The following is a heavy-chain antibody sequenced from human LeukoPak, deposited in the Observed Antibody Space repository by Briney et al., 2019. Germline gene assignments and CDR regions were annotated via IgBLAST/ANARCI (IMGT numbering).Heavy chain of an antibody. CDR2: IYYSGST. V-gene: IGHV4-59*08. J-gene: IGHJ4*02. D-gene: IGHD5-18*01. CDR1: GVSISRYY. CDR3: ARLHDGYRYGADD. Sequence: SQTLSLTCTVSGVSISRYYWSWLRQPTGQGLEWIGYIYYSGSTNYNPSLTSQVTISVDTSKNQFSLKLSPVTAADTAVYYCARLHDGYRYGADDWGQGTLVTAS.